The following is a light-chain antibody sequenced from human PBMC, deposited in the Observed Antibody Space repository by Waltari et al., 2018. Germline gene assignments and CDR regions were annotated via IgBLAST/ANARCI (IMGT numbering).Light chain of an antibody. V-gene: IGKV2-40*01. CDR3: LQTIAFPLT. CDR1: QSLLYSNGNTY. Sequence: IVMTQTPLSLPITPGEPASISCRSTQSLLYSNGNTYLHWYLQKPGQSPQLLIYGGSNRASGVPDRFSGSGSGTDFTLKISKVEAEDVGVYYCLQTIAFPLTFGGGTKVEIK. CDR2: GGS. J-gene: IGKJ4*01.